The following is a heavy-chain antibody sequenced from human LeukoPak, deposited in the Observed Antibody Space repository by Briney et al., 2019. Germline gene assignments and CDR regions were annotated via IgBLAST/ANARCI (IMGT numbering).Heavy chain of an antibody. CDR3: TISGYHDY. CDR1: GFTFSGSA. D-gene: IGHD3-22*01. J-gene: IGHJ4*01. CDR2: IRSKANSYAT. V-gene: IGHV3-73*01. Sequence: PGGSLRLSCAASGFTFSGSAMHWVRQASGKWREWVGRIRSKANSYATAYAASVKGRFTISRDDSKNTAYLQMNSLKTEDTAVYYCTISGYHDYWGQGTLVTVSS.